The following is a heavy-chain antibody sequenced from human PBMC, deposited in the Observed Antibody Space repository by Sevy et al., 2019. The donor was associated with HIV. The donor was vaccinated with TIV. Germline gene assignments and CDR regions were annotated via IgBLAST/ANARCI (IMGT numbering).Heavy chain of an antibody. Sequence: GGSLRLSCSASGFTFSGSALHWVRQAPGKGLEYVSVISSSGSSAYYAESVRGRFTISRDNSKNTLYLQMRSLRGEDTAVYYCVKDSIFYDSSSGYRPFYYYGMDVWDQGTSVTVSS. J-gene: IGHJ6*02. D-gene: IGHD3-3*01. CDR2: ISSSGSSA. CDR1: GFTFSGSA. CDR3: VKDSIFYDSSSGYRPFYYYGMDV. V-gene: IGHV3-64D*09.